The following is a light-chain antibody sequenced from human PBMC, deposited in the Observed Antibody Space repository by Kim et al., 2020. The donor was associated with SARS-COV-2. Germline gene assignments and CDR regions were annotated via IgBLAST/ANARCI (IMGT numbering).Light chain of an antibody. CDR3: QHYNNYPLT. V-gene: IGKV1-5*03. J-gene: IGKJ4*01. CDR1: QSISSW. Sequence: ASVGDRVTITCRASQSISSWLAWYQQKPGKAPKVLLYKASSLESGVPSRFSGGGSGTEFTLTISSVQPDDLATYYCQHYNNYPLTFGGGTKVDIK. CDR2: KAS.